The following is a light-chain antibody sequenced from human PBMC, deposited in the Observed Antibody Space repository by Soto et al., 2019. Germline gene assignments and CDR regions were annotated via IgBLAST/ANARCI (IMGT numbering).Light chain of an antibody. CDR3: QQSYSTPRLT. J-gene: IGKJ4*01. Sequence: DIQMTQSPSSLSASVGDRVTITCRASQSINNYLNWFQHKPGKAPQLLIYGTSNLQRGVPSRFSGSGSGTDFTLTISSLQPEDFETYYCQQSYSTPRLTFGGGTKVEI. V-gene: IGKV1-39*01. CDR2: GTS. CDR1: QSINNY.